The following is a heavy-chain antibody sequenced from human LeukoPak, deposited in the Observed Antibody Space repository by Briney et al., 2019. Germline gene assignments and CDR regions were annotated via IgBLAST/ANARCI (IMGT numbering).Heavy chain of an antibody. CDR1: GGSFSGYH. V-gene: IGHV4-34*01. CDR3: ARGSRITMVRGVKTLDY. CDR2: INHSGST. Sequence: SETLSLTCAVYGGSFSGYHWSWIRQPPGKGLEWIGEINHSGSTNYNPSLKSRVTISVDTSKNQFSLKLSSVTAADTAVYYCARGSRITMVRGVKTLDYWGQGTLVTVSS. J-gene: IGHJ4*02. D-gene: IGHD3-10*01.